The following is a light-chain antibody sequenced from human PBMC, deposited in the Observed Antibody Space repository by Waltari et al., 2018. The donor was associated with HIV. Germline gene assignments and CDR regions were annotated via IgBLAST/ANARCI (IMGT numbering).Light chain of an antibody. Sequence: DIQLTQSPSTLSASVGDTVTTTCRCSQSITTSLAWYQQKPGKAPRLLIYKASSLKSGVPSRFSGRGSGTDFTLTISSLQSDDFATYYCQQYTTYSTFGQGSKVEIK. CDR2: KAS. CDR1: QSITTS. V-gene: IGKV1-5*03. J-gene: IGKJ1*01. CDR3: QQYTTYST.